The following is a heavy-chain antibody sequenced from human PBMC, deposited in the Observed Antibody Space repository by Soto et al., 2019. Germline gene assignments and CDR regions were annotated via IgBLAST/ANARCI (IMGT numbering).Heavy chain of an antibody. Sequence: QVQLVESGGGVVQPGRSLRLSCAASGFPFRNYGMHWVRQAPGKGLEWVIVISYDGNVAYYADSVKGRFTISRDNSKNTLYLQINSLRTEDTAMYYCAKEGPITNWYFDYWGQGTLVTVSS. CDR1: GFPFRNYG. J-gene: IGHJ4*02. V-gene: IGHV3-30*18. D-gene: IGHD1-1*01. CDR2: ISYDGNVA. CDR3: AKEGPITNWYFDY.